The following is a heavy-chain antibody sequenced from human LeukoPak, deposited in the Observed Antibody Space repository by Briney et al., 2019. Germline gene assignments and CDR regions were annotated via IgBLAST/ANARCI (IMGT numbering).Heavy chain of an antibody. D-gene: IGHD3-10*01. Sequence: ASVNVSCKASGYTFTDYYIHWMRQAPGQGLDWMGWINPNSGGTSYVQKFQGRVSMTRDTSSTTAYVELSRLRSDDTAVYYCARSGMVRGFDPWGQGTLVTVSS. CDR3: ARSGMVRGFDP. V-gene: IGHV1-2*02. J-gene: IGHJ5*02. CDR2: INPNSGGT. CDR1: GYTFTDYY.